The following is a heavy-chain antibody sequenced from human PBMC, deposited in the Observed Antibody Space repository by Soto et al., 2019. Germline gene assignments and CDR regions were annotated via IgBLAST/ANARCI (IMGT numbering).Heavy chain of an antibody. CDR1: GYTFTSYD. V-gene: IGHV1-8*01. Sequence: QVQLVQSGAEVKKPGASVKVSCKASGYTFTSYDINWVRQATGQGLEWMGWMNPNSGNTGYAQKFEGRVTMTRNTSISTAYMELSSLRSEGTAVYYCAREHSSSWGFDYWGQGTLVSVSS. CDR2: MNPNSGNT. J-gene: IGHJ4*02. CDR3: AREHSSSWGFDY. D-gene: IGHD6-13*01.